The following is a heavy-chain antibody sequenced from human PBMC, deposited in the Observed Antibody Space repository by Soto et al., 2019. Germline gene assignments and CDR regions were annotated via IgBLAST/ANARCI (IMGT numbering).Heavy chain of an antibody. D-gene: IGHD3-22*01. CDR2: IYHSGTT. V-gene: IGHV4-31*03. J-gene: IGHJ4*02. CDR1: GGSISSGGYY. CDR3: ATEYYDSRGYYYIDS. Sequence: NPSETLSLTCTVSGGSISSGGYYCSWIRQHPGKGLEWIGHIYHSGTTYYNPSLKSRVTISVDTSKNQISLKLTSVSAADTAVYYCATEYYDSRGYYYIDSWGQGTLVTVS.